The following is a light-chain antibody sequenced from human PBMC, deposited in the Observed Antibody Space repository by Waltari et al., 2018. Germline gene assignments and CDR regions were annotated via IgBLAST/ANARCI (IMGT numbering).Light chain of an antibody. Sequence: SFALKQPPSVSVSPGQPARIPCSADALSRQFAYWYRQRPGQAPLLLIYKDKERPLGIPDRISGSSSGTTATLTISGVQAEDEADYFCQSSDSGGFVTFGDGTKLTV. CDR3: QSSDSGGFVT. CDR1: ALSRQF. J-gene: IGLJ2*01. V-gene: IGLV3-25*03. CDR2: KDK.